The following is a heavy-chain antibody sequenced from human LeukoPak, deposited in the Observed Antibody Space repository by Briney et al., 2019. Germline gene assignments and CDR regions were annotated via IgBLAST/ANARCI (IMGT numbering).Heavy chain of an antibody. Sequence: SETLSLTCTVSGGSISSSSYYWGWIRQPPGKGLEWIGSIYYTGSSHYNPSLRSRATIPVDTSKNQFSLKLSSVTAADTAVYYCTRAASSGPLFTYHMDVWGKGTTVTVSS. CDR3: TRAASSGPLFTYHMDV. CDR1: GGSISSSSYY. CDR2: IYYTGSS. V-gene: IGHV4-39*07. J-gene: IGHJ6*03. D-gene: IGHD3-22*01.